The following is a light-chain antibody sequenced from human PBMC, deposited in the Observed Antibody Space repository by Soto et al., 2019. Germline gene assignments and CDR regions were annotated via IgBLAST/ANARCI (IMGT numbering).Light chain of an antibody. CDR1: QSISSGY. CDR3: QHYGSSTRT. Sequence: EVVLTQSPGTLSLSPGDTATLSCRATQSISSGYLAWYQQTPGQAPRLLIYGASSRANGIPDRFSGIGSGADFTLTITGLEPDDFAVYYCQHYGSSTRTFGQGTKVEIK. V-gene: IGKV3-20*01. CDR2: GAS. J-gene: IGKJ1*01.